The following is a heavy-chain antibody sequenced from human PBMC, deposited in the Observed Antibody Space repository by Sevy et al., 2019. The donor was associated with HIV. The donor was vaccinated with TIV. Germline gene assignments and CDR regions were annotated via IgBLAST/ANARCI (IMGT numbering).Heavy chain of an antibody. Sequence: ASVKVSCKASGYTFTGYYMHWVRQAPGQGLEWMGRINPNSGGTNYAQKFQGRVTMTRDTSISTAYMELSRLRSDDTAVYYCARSYCSGGSCYYRHYGMHVWGQGTTVTVSS. CDR3: ARSYCSGGSCYYRHYGMHV. V-gene: IGHV1-2*06. CDR2: INPNSGGT. CDR1: GYTFTGYY. J-gene: IGHJ6*02. D-gene: IGHD2-15*01.